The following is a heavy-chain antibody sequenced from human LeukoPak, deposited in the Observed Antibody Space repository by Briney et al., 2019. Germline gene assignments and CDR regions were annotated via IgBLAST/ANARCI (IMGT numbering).Heavy chain of an antibody. CDR1: GGTFSSYA. J-gene: IGHJ4*02. CDR2: IIPILGVA. CDR3: ARDVATRIDY. V-gene: IGHV1-69*04. Sequence: ASVKVSCKASGGTFSSYAISWVRQAPGQGLEWMGRIIPILGVANYAQKFQGRVTITADKSTSTAYMELSSLRSEDTAVYYCARDVATRIDYWGQGTLVTVSS. D-gene: IGHD1-26*01.